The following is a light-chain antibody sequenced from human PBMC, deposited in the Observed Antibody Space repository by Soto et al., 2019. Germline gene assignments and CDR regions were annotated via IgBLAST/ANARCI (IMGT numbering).Light chain of an antibody. Sequence: QSVLTQPASVSGSPGQSITISCTGTSSDVGGYNFVSWYQHHPGKAPKLIIYDVSNRPSGVSNRFSGSKSGNTASLTISGLQAEDDADYYCTSYTTSFTYVFXTGTKVTVL. CDR2: DVS. J-gene: IGLJ1*01. CDR3: TSYTTSFTYV. V-gene: IGLV2-14*03. CDR1: SSDVGGYNF.